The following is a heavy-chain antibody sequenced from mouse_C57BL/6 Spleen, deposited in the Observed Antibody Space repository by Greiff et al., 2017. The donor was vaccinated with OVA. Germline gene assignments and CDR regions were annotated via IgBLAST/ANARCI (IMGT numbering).Heavy chain of an antibody. CDR3: ARETVVAGDYYAMDY. CDR2: INPYNGGT. V-gene: IGHV1-19*01. Sequence: VQLQQPGAELVRPGSSVKLSCKASGYTFTDYYMNWVKQSHGKSLEWIGVINPYNGGTSYNQKFKGKATLTVDKSSSTAYMELNSLTSEDSAVYYCARETVVAGDYYAMDYWGQGTSVTVSS. J-gene: IGHJ4*01. D-gene: IGHD1-1*01. CDR1: GYTFTDYY.